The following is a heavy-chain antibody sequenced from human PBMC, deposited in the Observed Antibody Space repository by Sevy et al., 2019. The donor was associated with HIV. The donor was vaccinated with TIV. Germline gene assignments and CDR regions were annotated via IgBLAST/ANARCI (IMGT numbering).Heavy chain of an antibody. Sequence: SETLSLTCTVSGGSISSYYWSWIRQPPGKGLEWIGYIYYSGSTNYNPSLKSRVTISVDTSKNQFSLKLSSVTAADTAVYYCARSDSSGWYNNYYYYGMDVWGQWTTVTVSS. D-gene: IGHD6-19*01. J-gene: IGHJ6*02. CDR2: IYYSGST. CDR3: ARSDSSGWYNNYYYYGMDV. CDR1: GGSISSYY. V-gene: IGHV4-59*01.